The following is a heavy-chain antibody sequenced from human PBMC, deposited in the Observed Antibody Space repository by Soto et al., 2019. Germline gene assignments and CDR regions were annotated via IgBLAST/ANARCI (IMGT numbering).Heavy chain of an antibody. Sequence: EVRLVESGGALVQPGRSLRLSCEASGFSFDDYAMHWVRLVPGKGLEWIARTSWGGKYIDYADFLKARFTVSRDNAKQSLLLQMDSLRSEDTALYYCAKDPFCSDGACSGGFDSWGRGTLVSVSS. V-gene: IGHV3-9*01. CDR3: AKDPFCSDGACSGGFDS. CDR1: GFSFDDYA. CDR2: TSWGGKYI. D-gene: IGHD2-15*01. J-gene: IGHJ4*02.